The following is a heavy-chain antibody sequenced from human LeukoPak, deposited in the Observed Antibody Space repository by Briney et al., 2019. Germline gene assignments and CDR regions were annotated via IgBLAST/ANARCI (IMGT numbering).Heavy chain of an antibody. J-gene: IGHJ4*02. CDR3: ARDRYYDILTGYYLLMDY. V-gene: IGHV1-18*01. D-gene: IGHD3-9*01. Sequence: GASVKVSCKASGYTFTSYGISWVRQAPGQGLEWMGWISAYNGNTNYAQKLQGRVTMTTDTSTSTAYTELRSLRSDDTAVYYCARDRYYDILTGYYLLMDYWGQGTLVTVSS. CDR2: ISAYNGNT. CDR1: GYTFTSYG.